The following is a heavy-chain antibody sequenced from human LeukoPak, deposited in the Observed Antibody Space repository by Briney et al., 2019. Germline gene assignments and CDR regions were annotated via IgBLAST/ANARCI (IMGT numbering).Heavy chain of an antibody. J-gene: IGHJ4*02. V-gene: IGHV3-64*04. D-gene: IGHD1-26*01. Sequence: GGSLRLSCSASGFTFSSYAMHWVRQAPGKGLEYVSAISSNGGSTYYADSVKGRFTISRDNSKNTLYLQMNSLRAEDTAVYYCARDRVGGTNYFDYWGQGTLVTVSS. CDR2: ISSNGGST. CDR1: GFTFSSYA. CDR3: ARDRVGGTNYFDY.